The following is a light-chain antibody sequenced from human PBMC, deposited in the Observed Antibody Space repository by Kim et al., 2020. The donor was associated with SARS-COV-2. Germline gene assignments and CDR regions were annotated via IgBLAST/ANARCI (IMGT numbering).Light chain of an antibody. V-gene: IGKV3D-20*01. CDR1: QSIHNRY. J-gene: IGKJ2*02. Sequence: SPGERATLSCGATQSIHNRYLAWYQQRPGLAPRLIIYDASKRVSGIPDRFSGSGSGTDFTLTISRLEPEDFAVYYCQHYGSSPPSIFGQGTKLEI. CDR2: DAS. CDR3: QHYGSSPPSI.